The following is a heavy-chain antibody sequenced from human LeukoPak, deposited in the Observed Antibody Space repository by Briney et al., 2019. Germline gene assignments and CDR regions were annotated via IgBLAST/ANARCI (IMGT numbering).Heavy chain of an antibody. D-gene: IGHD5-24*01. Sequence: GGSLRLSCAASGFTFSSYAMSWVRQAPGKGLEWVSGISGSGGSTYYADSVKGRFTISRDNSKNTLYLQMNSPRAEDTAVYYCAKDAPLDGYNSYLDYWGQGTLVTVSS. CDR2: ISGSGGST. V-gene: IGHV3-23*01. J-gene: IGHJ4*02. CDR1: GFTFSSYA. CDR3: AKDAPLDGYNSYLDY.